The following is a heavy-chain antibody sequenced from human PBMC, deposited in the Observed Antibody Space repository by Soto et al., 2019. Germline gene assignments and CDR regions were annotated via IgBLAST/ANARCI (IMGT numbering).Heavy chain of an antibody. CDR1: RGPFSVYS. CDR2: INHSGGT. J-gene: IGHJ6*02. V-gene: IGHV4-34*01. D-gene: IGHD4-17*01. Sequence: PSETLSPTSPVNRGPFSVYSWTWIRQPPGKGLEWIGEINHSGGTNYNPSLKSRVTISVDTSKKQFSLNLSSLTAADTAVYYCATGDYFAYYYYGMDVWGQGTTVT. CDR3: ATGDYFAYYYYGMDV.